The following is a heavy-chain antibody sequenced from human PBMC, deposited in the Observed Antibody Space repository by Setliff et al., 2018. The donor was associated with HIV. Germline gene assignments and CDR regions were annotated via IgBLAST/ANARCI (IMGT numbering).Heavy chain of an antibody. Sequence: GGSLRLSCAASRFTFSNNAMGWVRQAPGKGLEWVSSISNSGTSTLYAASVKGRFTISRDNSKNTLYLQMNSLKAEDTAIYYCTRDRVATTSLLYYFDYWGQGILVTV. CDR2: ISNSGTST. J-gene: IGHJ4*02. V-gene: IGHV3-23*01. CDR3: TRDRVATTSLLYYFDY. CDR1: RFTFSNNA. D-gene: IGHD5-12*01.